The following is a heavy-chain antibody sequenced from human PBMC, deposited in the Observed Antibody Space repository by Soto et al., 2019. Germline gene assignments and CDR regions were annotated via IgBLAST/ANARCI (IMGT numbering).Heavy chain of an antibody. Sequence: QGTLKESGPVLVKPTETLTLTCTVSGFSLTSGRMGVSWIRQPPGKALEWLAHIFSNDEKSYRTSLKSRLTISKDTSKSQVVLTMTNMYPVDTATYYCASNSGSYDAFDIWGQGTMVTVSS. J-gene: IGHJ3*02. CDR2: IFSNDEK. V-gene: IGHV2-26*04. CDR1: GFSLTSGRMG. D-gene: IGHD3-10*01. CDR3: ASNSGSYDAFDI.